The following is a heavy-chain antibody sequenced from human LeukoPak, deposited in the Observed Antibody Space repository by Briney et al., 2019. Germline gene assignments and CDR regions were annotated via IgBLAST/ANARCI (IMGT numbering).Heavy chain of an antibody. CDR2: IYHSEST. V-gene: IGHV4-4*02. D-gene: IGHD2-21*02. CDR1: GDSISSSNW. J-gene: IGHJ4*02. Sequence: SGTLSLTCAVSGDSISSSNWWNWVRQPPGKGLEWIGKIYHSESTHYNPSLKSRVTISVDKSKNQFSLRLSSVTAVDTAVYYCARSGTARDFDYWGQGTLVTVSS. CDR3: ARSGTARDFDY.